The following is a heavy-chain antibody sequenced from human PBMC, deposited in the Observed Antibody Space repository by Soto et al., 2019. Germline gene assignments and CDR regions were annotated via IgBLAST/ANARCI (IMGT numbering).Heavy chain of an antibody. V-gene: IGHV4-31*03. Sequence: SETLSLTCTVSGGSISSGGYYWSWIRQHPGKGLEWIGYIYYSGSTYYNPSLKSRVTISVDTSKNQFSLKLSSVTAADTAVYYCARDPGIAAARPGLHYYYGMDVWGQGTTVTVSS. J-gene: IGHJ6*02. CDR1: GGSISSGGYY. CDR3: ARDPGIAAARPGLHYYYGMDV. CDR2: IYYSGST. D-gene: IGHD6-13*01.